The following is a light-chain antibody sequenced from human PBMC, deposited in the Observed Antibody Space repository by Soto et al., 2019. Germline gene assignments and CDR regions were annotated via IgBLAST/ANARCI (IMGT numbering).Light chain of an antibody. J-gene: IGLJ3*02. CDR2: DTS. V-gene: IGLV7-46*01. CDR1: TGAVTGGHY. Sequence: QAVVTQEPSLTVSPGGTVTLTCGSSTGAVTGGHYPYWFQQKPGQAPRTLIYDTSNKHSWTPARFSGSLLGGKAALTLAGAQSADEADYYRFLSYSGVGVFGGGTKLTVL. CDR3: FLSYSGVGV.